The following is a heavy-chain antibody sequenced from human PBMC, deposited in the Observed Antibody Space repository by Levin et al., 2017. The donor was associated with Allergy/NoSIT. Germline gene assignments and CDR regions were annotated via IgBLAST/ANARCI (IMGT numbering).Heavy chain of an antibody. Sequence: SETLSLTCTVSGGSISSSSYYWGWIRQPPGMGLEWIGTIHYTGSTYYNPSLKSRVTISVDTSKNQISLNLNSVAAADTAVYYCVRHPTGYTPGWFLVQLDYWGRGTLVTVSS. CDR2: IHYTGST. CDR3: VRHPTGYTPGWFLVQLDY. D-gene: IGHD6-19*01. CDR1: GGSISSSSYY. J-gene: IGHJ4*02. V-gene: IGHV4-39*01.